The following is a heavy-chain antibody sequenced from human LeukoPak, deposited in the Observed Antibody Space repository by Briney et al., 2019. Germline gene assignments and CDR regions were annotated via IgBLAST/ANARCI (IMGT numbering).Heavy chain of an antibody. CDR2: ISAYNGNT. CDR1: GYTFTSYG. V-gene: IGHV1-18*01. Sequence: ASVKVSCKASGYTFTSYGISWVRQAPGQGLEWMGWISAYNGNTNYAQKLQGRVTMTTDTSTSTAYMELRSLRSDDTAVYYCAREGDDYYDSSGYYLSWGQGTLVTVSS. D-gene: IGHD3-22*01. CDR3: AREGDDYYDSSGYYLS. J-gene: IGHJ4*02.